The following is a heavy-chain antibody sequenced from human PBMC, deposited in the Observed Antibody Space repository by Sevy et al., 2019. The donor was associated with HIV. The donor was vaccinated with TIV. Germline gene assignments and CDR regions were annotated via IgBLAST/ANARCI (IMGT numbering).Heavy chain of an antibody. CDR1: GFTFRNYG. D-gene: IGHD6-13*01. CDR2: IWHDGKNK. J-gene: IGHJ6*02. Sequence: GGSLRLSCVASGFTFRNYGMHWVRQAPGKGLEWVAVIWHDGKNKNYAESVKGRFTIFRDNSKNTLYLEMNSLRVEDTAVFYCARDQGKDATMDVWGQGNKVTVSS. CDR3: ARDQGKDATMDV. V-gene: IGHV3-33*01.